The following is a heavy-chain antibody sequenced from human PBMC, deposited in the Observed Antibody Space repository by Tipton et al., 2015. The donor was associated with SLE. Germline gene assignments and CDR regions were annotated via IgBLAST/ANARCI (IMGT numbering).Heavy chain of an antibody. CDR3: ARADGSSFYYFMDV. D-gene: IGHD3-10*01. CDR2: INHGGYT. CDR1: PGSVDGYY. J-gene: IGHJ6*03. Sequence: TLSLTCAVYPGSVDGYYWSWIRQPPGKGLEWLGEINHGGYTNYNPSLKGRVTVSVDTSKNQFFLRLSSVTAADSAVYYCARADGSSFYYFMDVWGKGTTVTVSS. V-gene: IGHV4-34*01.